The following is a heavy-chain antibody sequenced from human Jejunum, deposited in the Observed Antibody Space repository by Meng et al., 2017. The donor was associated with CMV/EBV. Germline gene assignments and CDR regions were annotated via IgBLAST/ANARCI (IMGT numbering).Heavy chain of an antibody. CDR3: ARRGAVSGSFDY. CDR1: GYTFSGYY. D-gene: IGHD6-25*01. J-gene: IGHJ4*02. Sequence: ASGYTFSGYYLHWVRQAPGLGLEWMGWINPNSGGTNYAQNFQGSVTMTRDTSITTAYMELSRLRSDDTAMYYCARRGAVSGSFDYWGQGTLVTVSS. CDR2: INPNSGGT. V-gene: IGHV1-2*02.